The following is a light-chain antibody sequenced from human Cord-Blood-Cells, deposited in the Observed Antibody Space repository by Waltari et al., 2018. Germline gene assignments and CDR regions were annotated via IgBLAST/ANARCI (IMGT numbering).Light chain of an antibody. CDR2: GAS. CDR1: QSVSSN. J-gene: IGKJ1*01. CDR3: QQYNNWPRT. Sequence: ELVMTQPPPTLSVSPGERATLSCRASQSVSSNLAWYQQKPGQAPRLLIYGASTRATGIPARFSGSGSGTEFTLTISSLQSEDFAVYYCQQYNNWPRTFGQGTKVEIK. V-gene: IGKV3-15*01.